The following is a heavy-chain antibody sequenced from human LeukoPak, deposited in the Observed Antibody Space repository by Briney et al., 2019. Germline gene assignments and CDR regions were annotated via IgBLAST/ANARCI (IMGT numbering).Heavy chain of an antibody. V-gene: IGHV1-24*01. Sequence: ASVKVPCRVSGYTLTDLSIHWVRQAPGKGLEWLGGFDPEDGETVYAQKFQGRVTMTEDTSSDTAFMDLSSLRSEDTAIYYCATSPRVGATVFAFEYSGQGTLVTVSS. J-gene: IGHJ4*02. D-gene: IGHD1-26*01. CDR2: FDPEDGET. CDR3: ATSPRVGATVFAFEY. CDR1: GYTLTDLS.